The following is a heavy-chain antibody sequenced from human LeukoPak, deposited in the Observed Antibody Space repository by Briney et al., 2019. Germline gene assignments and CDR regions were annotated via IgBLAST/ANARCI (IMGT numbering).Heavy chain of an antibody. J-gene: IGHJ4*02. D-gene: IGHD3-10*01. Sequence: PGGSLRLSCAASGFTFSSYGMHWVRQALGKGLEWVAVIWYDGSNKYYADSVKGRFTISRDNSKNTLYLQMNSLRAEDTAVYYCAIKDGSGSYYHYWGQGTLVTVSS. V-gene: IGHV3-33*01. CDR1: GFTFSSYG. CDR2: IWYDGSNK. CDR3: AIKDGSGSYYHY.